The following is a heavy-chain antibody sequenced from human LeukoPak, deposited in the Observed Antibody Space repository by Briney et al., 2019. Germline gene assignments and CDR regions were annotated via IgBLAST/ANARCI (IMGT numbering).Heavy chain of an antibody. J-gene: IGHJ4*02. Sequence: PGGSLRLSCAASGFTFRNFAMGWVRQAPGKGLEWVSTITGSGGMTFYADSVKGRFTITRDNSKNTLYLQMNSLRAEDTAVYFCAKAKGAGHYSTWCFDYWGQGTPVTVS. CDR2: ITGSGGMT. CDR1: GFTFRNFA. D-gene: IGHD3-10*01. CDR3: AKAKGAGHYSTWCFDY. V-gene: IGHV3-23*01.